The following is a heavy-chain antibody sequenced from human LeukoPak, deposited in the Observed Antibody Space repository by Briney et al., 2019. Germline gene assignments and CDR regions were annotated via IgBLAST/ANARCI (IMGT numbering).Heavy chain of an antibody. CDR3: ARDHPPAAAPGYYMDV. D-gene: IGHD6-13*01. Sequence: SETLSLTCTVPGGSISSHFWSWIRQPPGKGLEWIGYIHNSGITNYNSSPKSRVTMSVDTSKNQFSLMLRSVTAADTAVYYCARDHPPAAAPGYYMDVWGKGTTVTVSS. CDR1: GGSISSHF. J-gene: IGHJ6*03. CDR2: IHNSGIT. V-gene: IGHV4-59*11.